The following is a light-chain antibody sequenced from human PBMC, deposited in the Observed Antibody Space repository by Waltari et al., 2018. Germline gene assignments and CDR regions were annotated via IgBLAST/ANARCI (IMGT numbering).Light chain of an antibody. CDR2: DTS. J-gene: IGKJ2*01. Sequence: EIVLTPSPATLSLSPGEQATLSCRARQRASYSLAWYQQRPGLAPRLLIYDTSKRATGIPPRFSGSGSGTDFTLTSSSLEPEDFAVYYCQQRSTSYTFGQGTRLEIK. CDR3: QQRSTSYT. CDR1: QRASYS. V-gene: IGKV3-11*01.